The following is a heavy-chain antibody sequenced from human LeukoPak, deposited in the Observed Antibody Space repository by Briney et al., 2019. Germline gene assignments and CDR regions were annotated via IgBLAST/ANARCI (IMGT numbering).Heavy chain of an antibody. Sequence: GGSLRLSCAASGFTFSSYAMSWVRRAPGKGLEWVSAISGSGGSTYYADSVKGRFTISRDNSKSTLYLQMNSLRAEDTAVYYCAKDGRIAPIYYFDYWGQGTLVTVSS. V-gene: IGHV3-23*01. CDR2: ISGSGGST. CDR3: AKDGRIAPIYYFDY. J-gene: IGHJ4*02. CDR1: GFTFSSYA. D-gene: IGHD6-13*01.